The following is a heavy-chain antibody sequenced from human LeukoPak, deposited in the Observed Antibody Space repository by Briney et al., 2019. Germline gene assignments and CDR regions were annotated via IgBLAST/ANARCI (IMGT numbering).Heavy chain of an antibody. D-gene: IGHD3-10*01. V-gene: IGHV4-31*03. CDR1: GGSISSGGYY. Sequence: PSQTLSLTCTVSGGSISSGGYYWSWIRQHPGKGLEWIGYIYYSGSTYYNPSLKSRVTISVDTSKNQFSLKLSSVTAADTAVYYCARSYTSPGDLPDLLGAFDIWGQGTMVTVSS. CDR3: ARSYTSPGDLPDLLGAFDI. CDR2: IYYSGST. J-gene: IGHJ3*02.